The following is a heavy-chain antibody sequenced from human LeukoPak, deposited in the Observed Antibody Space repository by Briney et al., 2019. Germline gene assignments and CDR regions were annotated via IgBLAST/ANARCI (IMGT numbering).Heavy chain of an antibody. CDR1: GYTFTGYY. V-gene: IGHV1-2*02. CDR2: IHPDRGTT. J-gene: IGHJ4*02. Sequence: GASVKVSCKASGYTFTGYYMHWVRQASGQGLEWMGWIHPDRGTTNYAQKFQGRVTMTRDTSITAAYMELSRLRSDDTAVYYCARRYCSSTSCYYFDYWGQGTLVTVSS. D-gene: IGHD2-2*01. CDR3: ARRYCSSTSCYYFDY.